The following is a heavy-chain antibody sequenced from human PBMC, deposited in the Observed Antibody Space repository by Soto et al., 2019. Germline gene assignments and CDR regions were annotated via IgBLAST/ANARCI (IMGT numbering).Heavy chain of an antibody. CDR2: IYYSGST. D-gene: IGHD3-22*01. CDR3: ARYIKYYYDSRGYYFPRSFEY. V-gene: IGHV4-59*13. CDR1: GDSMINYY. J-gene: IGHJ4*01. Sequence: SETLSLTCSVSGDSMINYYWSWIRQPPGKGLEWMGYIYYSGSTSYHPSLKSRLTISVDTSKNQFSLKLSSVTAADTAVYYCARYIKYYYDSRGYYFPRSFEYWGHGALVTVSS.